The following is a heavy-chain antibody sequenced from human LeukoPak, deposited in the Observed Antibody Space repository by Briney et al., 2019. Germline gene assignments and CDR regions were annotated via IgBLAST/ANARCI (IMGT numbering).Heavy chain of an antibody. J-gene: IGHJ4*02. Sequence: GGSLRLSCTASGFTFNTYPMHWVRQAPGKGLVWVSRVYSDGSDSRHADSVKGRFTISRDNAKNTLYLQMNSLRVEDTAVYCCTRGANWAFDYWGQGTLVTVSS. CDR3: TRGANWAFDY. CDR2: VYSDGSDS. D-gene: IGHD1-1*01. CDR1: GFTFNTYP. V-gene: IGHV3-74*01.